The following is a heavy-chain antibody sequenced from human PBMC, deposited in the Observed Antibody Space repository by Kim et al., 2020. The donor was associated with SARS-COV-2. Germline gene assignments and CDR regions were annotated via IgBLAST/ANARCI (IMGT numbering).Heavy chain of an antibody. D-gene: IGHD6-13*01. CDR3: AKDLLPICGQLVVGLTGPYYFDY. J-gene: IGHJ4*02. CDR1: GFTFSSYA. Sequence: GGSLRLSCAASGFTFSSYAMRWVRQAPGKGLEWVSAISCSGGSTYYADSVKGRFTISRDNSKNTLYLQMNSLRAEDTAVYYCAKDLLPICGQLVVGLTGPYYFDYWGQGTLVTVSS. CDR2: ISCSGGST. V-gene: IGHV3-23*01.